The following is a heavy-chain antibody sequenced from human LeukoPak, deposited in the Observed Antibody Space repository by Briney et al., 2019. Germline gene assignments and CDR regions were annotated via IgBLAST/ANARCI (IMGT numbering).Heavy chain of an antibody. CDR1: GYSISSGYY. CDR2: IYHSGST. CDR3: ASPSWAHFDY. Sequence: SETLSLTCTVSGYSISSGYYWGWIRQPPGKGLEWIGSIYHSGSTYYNPSLKSRVTISVDTSKNQFSLKLSSVTAADTAVYYCASPSWAHFDYWGQGTLVTVSS. V-gene: IGHV4-38-2*02. J-gene: IGHJ4*02.